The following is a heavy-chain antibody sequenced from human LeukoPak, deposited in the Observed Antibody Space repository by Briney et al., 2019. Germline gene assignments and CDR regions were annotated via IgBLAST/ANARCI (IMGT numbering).Heavy chain of an antibody. J-gene: IGHJ4*02. V-gene: IGHV3-23*01. CDR3: AKEYCSSTSCLPVDY. D-gene: IGHD2-2*01. Sequence: PGGSLRLSCAASGFTFSTYSMNWVRQAPGKGLEWVSAISGSGGSTYYADSVKGRFTISRDNSKNTLYLQMNSLRAEDTAVYYCAKEYCSSTSCLPVDYWGQGTLVTVSS. CDR2: ISGSGGST. CDR1: GFTFSTYS.